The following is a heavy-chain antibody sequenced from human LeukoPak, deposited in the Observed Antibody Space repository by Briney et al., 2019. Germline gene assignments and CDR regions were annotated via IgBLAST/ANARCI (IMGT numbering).Heavy chain of an antibody. CDR3: AREPNDSGWDYYFDY. Sequence: GGSLRLSCAASGFTFSDYYMSWIRQAPGKGLEWVSYISSSGSTIYYADSVKGRFTISRDNAKNSLYLQINSLRAEDTAVYYCAREPNDSGWDYYFDYWGQGTLVTVSS. CDR1: GFTFSDYY. J-gene: IGHJ4*02. CDR2: ISSSGSTI. D-gene: IGHD6-19*01. V-gene: IGHV3-11*01.